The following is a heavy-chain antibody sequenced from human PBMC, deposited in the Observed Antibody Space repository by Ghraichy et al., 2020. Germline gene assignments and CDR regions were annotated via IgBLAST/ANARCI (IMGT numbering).Heavy chain of an antibody. CDR2: IYYSGST. D-gene: IGHD2-2*02. CDR3: AREGGYCSSTSCYSPSDYYYGMDV. V-gene: IGHV4-61*01. CDR1: GGSVSSGSYY. J-gene: IGHJ6*02. Sequence: SETLSLTCTVSGGSVSSGSYYWSWIRQPPGKGLEWIGYIYYSGSTNYNPSLKSRVTISVDTSKNQFSLKLSSVTAADTAVYYCAREGGYCSSTSCYSPSDYYYGMDVWGQGTTVTVSS.